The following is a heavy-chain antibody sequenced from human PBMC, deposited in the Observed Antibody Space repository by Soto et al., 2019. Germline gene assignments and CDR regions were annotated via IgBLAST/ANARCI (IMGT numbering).Heavy chain of an antibody. CDR2: ISGSGGST. J-gene: IGHJ4*02. V-gene: IGHV3-23*01. Sequence: EVQLLESGGGLVQPGGSLRLSCAASGFTFSSYAMSWVRQAPGKGLEWVSAISGSGGSTHYADSVKGRFTISRDNSKNTLYLQMNSLRAEDTAVYYCAKNLYSGYDWIVPFDYWGQGTLVTVSS. CDR1: GFTFSSYA. CDR3: AKNLYSGYDWIVPFDY. D-gene: IGHD5-12*01.